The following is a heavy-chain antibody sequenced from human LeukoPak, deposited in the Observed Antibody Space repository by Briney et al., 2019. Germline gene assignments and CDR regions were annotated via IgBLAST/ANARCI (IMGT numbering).Heavy chain of an antibody. J-gene: IGHJ4*02. CDR2: IYQSGST. CDR3: AMRDTIPSYYFDY. Sequence: SETLSLTCTVSGYSLSSDYYWGWVRQPPGKGLEWIASIYQSGSTYFNPSLKSRVTISVDTSTNQFSLKLSSVTAADTAVYYCAMRDTIPSYYFDYWGQGTLVTVSS. CDR1: GYSLSSDYY. V-gene: IGHV4-38-2*02. D-gene: IGHD5-18*01.